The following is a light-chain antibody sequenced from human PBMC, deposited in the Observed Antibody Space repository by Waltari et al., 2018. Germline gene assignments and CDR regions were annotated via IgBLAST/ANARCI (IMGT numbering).Light chain of an antibody. V-gene: IGKV2-30*02. J-gene: IGKJ2*03. Sequence: DVVMTQSPLSLPVTLGQPASISCRSSQSLVHSDGNTYLNWFQQRPGQSPRRLIYKVSNRDSGVPDRFSGSGSGIDFTLKISRVEAEDVGLYYCMQATHWPYSFGQGTKLEIK. CDR2: KVS. CDR3: MQATHWPYS. CDR1: QSLVHSDGNTY.